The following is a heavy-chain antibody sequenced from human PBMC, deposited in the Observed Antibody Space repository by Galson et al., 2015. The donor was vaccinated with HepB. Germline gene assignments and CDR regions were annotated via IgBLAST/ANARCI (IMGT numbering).Heavy chain of an antibody. D-gene: IGHD6-6*01. CDR3: ARDRGLSSSSSVSPERYYYYGMDV. J-gene: IGHJ6*02. V-gene: IGHV3-30-3*01. CDR2: ISYDGSNK. CDR1: GFTFSSYA. Sequence: SLRLSCAASGFTFSSYAMHWVRQAPGKGLEWVAVISYDGSNKYYADSVKGRFTISRDNSKNTLYLQMNSLRAEDTAVYYCARDRGLSSSSSVSPERYYYYGMDVWGQGTTVTVSS.